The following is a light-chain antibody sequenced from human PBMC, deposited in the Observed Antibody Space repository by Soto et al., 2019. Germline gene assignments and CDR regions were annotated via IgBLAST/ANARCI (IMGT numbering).Light chain of an antibody. CDR1: SSDVGGYNY. J-gene: IGLJ2*01. CDR3: NSYTGSSTFRV. Sequence: QSALTQPASVSGSPGQSITISCTGTSSDVGGYNYVSWYQQHPGKAPKVMIYEVSNRPSGVSNRFSGSKSGNTASLTISGLQAEDEAHYYCNSYTGSSTFRVFGGGTKLTVL. V-gene: IGLV2-14*01. CDR2: EVS.